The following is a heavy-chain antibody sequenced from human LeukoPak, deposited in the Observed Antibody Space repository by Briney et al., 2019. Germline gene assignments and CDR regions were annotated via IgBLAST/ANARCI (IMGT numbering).Heavy chain of an antibody. V-gene: IGHV3-23*01. Sequence: GGSLRLSCAASGFSFSTSPMSWVRQPPGKGLEWVSAMNNGPGVTFYRDTVRGRFTISRDDSKSTLYLQMNSLRAEDTGTYYCAKTHYDLLDVWGQGTTVTVSS. D-gene: IGHD5-12*01. J-gene: IGHJ6*02. CDR1: GFSFSTSP. CDR3: AKTHYDLLDV. CDR2: MNNGPGVT.